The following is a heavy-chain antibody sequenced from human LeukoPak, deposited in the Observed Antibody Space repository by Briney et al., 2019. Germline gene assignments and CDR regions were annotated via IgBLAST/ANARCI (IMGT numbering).Heavy chain of an antibody. CDR3: AREGSDSWGYNWFDP. V-gene: IGHV1-2*02. J-gene: IGHJ5*02. Sequence: GASVKVSCKTSGYTFTGYYMHWVRQAPGQGLEWMGWINPNSGGTNYAQKFQGRVTMTRDTSISTAYMELSRLRSDDTAVYYCAREGSDSWGYNWFDPWGQGTLVTVSS. CDR2: INPNSGGT. CDR1: GYTFTGYY. D-gene: IGHD1-26*01.